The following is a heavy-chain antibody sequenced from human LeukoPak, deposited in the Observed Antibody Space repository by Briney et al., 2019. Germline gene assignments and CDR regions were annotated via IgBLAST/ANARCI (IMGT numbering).Heavy chain of an antibody. V-gene: IGHV4-31*03. J-gene: IGHJ4*02. CDR1: GGSISSGGY. Sequence: PSETLSLTCTVSGGSISSGGYCSWSRQHPEKGLEWIVYIHYTGNTYYNPSLTSRASITVDMSQNQFSLILNSVTAADTAVYFCAGIVLKEAAQFDFWGQGTLVTVSS. CDR3: AGIVLKEAAQFDF. CDR2: IHYTGNT. D-gene: IGHD2-8*01.